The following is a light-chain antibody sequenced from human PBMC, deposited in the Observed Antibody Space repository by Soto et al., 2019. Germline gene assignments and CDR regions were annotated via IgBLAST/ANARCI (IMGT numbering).Light chain of an antibody. Sequence: QSALTQPASVSGSPGQSITISCTGTSTDPATYDLVSWYQQHPGKAPQLIIYDVAKRPSGVSARFSGSQSGDTASLTISGLQAADEAYYYCCSRLFGGGTKVTVL. CDR1: STDPATYDL. CDR3: CSRL. J-gene: IGLJ2*01. CDR2: DVA. V-gene: IGLV2-23*02.